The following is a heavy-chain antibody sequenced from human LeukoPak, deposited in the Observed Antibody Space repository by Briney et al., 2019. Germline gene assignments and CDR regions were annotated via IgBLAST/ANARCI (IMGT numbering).Heavy chain of an antibody. CDR2: IYYSGST. V-gene: IGHV4-59*08. J-gene: IGHJ2*01. CDR1: GGSISNYY. CDR3: AGRTYFDL. Sequence: SETLSLTCTVSGGSISNYYWSWVRQPPGKGLEWIGYIYYSGSTTYNPSLKSRVTISVDTSKNQFSLKLNAVTAADTAVYYCAGRTYFDLWGRGTLVTVSS.